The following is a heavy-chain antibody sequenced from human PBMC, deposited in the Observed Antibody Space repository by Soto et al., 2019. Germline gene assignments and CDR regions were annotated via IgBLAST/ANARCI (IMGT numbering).Heavy chain of an antibody. CDR1: GYTFTGYY. Sequence: ASVKVSCKASGYTFTGYYMHWVRQAPGQGLEWMGWINPNSGGTNYAQKFQGRVTMTRDTSISTAYVELSRLRSDDTAAYYCATDQYNWNYYYYYGMDVWGQGTTVTVSS. V-gene: IGHV1-2*02. D-gene: IGHD1-20*01. CDR2: INPNSGGT. J-gene: IGHJ6*02. CDR3: ATDQYNWNYYYYYGMDV.